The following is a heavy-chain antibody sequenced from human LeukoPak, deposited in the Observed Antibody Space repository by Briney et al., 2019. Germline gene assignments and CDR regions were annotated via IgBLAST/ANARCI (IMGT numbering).Heavy chain of an antibody. CDR3: ARERRYYYYYMDV. CDR2: INPNSGGT. Sequence: ASVKVSCKASGYTFTGYYMHWVRQAPGQGLEWMGWINPNSGGTNYAQKFQGRVTMTRDTSTSTAYMELRSLRSDDTAVYYCARERRYYYYYMDVWGKGTTVTVSS. J-gene: IGHJ6*03. CDR1: GYTFTGYY. V-gene: IGHV1-2*02.